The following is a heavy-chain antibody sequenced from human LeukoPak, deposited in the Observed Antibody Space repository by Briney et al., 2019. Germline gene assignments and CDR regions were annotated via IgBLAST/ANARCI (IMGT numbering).Heavy chain of an antibody. D-gene: IGHD4-17*01. J-gene: IGHJ4*02. CDR1: GGFISSYY. CDR3: ARDYYGDFYFVL. CDR2: IYYSGST. V-gene: IGHV4-59*01. Sequence: SETLSLTCTGSGGFISSYYWSWIRQPPGKGLEWIGYIYYSGSTNYNPSLTSRVTISVDTSTNQFSLKLSSVTAADTAVYYCARDYYGDFYFVLWGQKTLLSVLS.